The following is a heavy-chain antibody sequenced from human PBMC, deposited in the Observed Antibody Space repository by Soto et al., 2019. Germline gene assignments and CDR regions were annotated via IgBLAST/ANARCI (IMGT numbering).Heavy chain of an antibody. V-gene: IGHV3-23*01. D-gene: IGHD3-3*01. J-gene: IGHJ6*03. CDR1: GFTFSSYA. Sequence: EVQLLESGGGLVQPGGSLRISCAASGFTFSSYALNWVRQAPGKGLEWVSVISGSGDNTYYADSVKGRFTISRDNSKNSLYLQMNRLRAEDTAVYYCAKDLGTDDFWSAYYTYYYMDVWGKGTTVTVSS. CDR2: ISGSGDNT. CDR3: AKDLGTDDFWSAYYTYYYMDV.